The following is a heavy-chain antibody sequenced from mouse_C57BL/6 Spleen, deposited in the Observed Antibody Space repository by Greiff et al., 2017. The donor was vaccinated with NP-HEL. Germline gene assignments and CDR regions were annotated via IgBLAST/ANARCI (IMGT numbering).Heavy chain of an antibody. CDR3: ARVRPGYFDY. CDR2: IYPGSGST. Sequence: QVQLQQPGAELVKPGASVKMSCKASGYTFTSYWITWVKQRPGQGLERIGDIYPGSGSTNYNEKFKSKATLTVDTSSSTAYMQLSSLTSEDSAVYYCARVRPGYFDYWGQSTTLTVSS. J-gene: IGHJ2*01. CDR1: GYTFTSYW. V-gene: IGHV1-55*01.